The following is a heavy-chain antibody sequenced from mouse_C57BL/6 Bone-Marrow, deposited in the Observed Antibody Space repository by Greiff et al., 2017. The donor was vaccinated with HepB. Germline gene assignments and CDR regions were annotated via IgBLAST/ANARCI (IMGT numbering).Heavy chain of an antibody. CDR2: IHPNSGST. D-gene: IGHD1-1*01. CDR3: AITTVVVPYAMDY. J-gene: IGHJ4*01. V-gene: IGHV1-64*01. CDR1: GYTFTSYW. Sequence: QVQLKQPGAELVKPGASVKLSCKASGYTFTSYWMHWVKQRPGQGLEWIGMIHPNSGSTNYNEKFKSKATLTVDKSSSTAYMQLSSLTSEDSAVYYCAITTVVVPYAMDYWGQGTSVTVSS.